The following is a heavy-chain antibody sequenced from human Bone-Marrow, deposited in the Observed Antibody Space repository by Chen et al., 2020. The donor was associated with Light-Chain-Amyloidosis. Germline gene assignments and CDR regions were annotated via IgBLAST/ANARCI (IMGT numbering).Heavy chain of an antibody. CDR3: ARRRNGADDP. Sequence: QVQLQESGPGLVKPSQTLSLSCTVSGGSISSGGYYWSWIRQHPGKGLEWIGFIYRSGKDSCSPSLRARLTTSVAPSGDAFSVKGSSVSAADTAVYYWARRRNGADDPWGPGTLVTVCS. D-gene: IGHD2-8*01. CDR1: GGSISSGGYY. CDR2: IYRSGKD. J-gene: IGHJ5*02. V-gene: IGHV4-31*03.